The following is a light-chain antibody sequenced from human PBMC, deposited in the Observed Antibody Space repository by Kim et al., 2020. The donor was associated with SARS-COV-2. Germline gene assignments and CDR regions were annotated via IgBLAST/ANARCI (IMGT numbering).Light chain of an antibody. CDR1: QSISSW. V-gene: IGKV1-5*01. CDR3: QQYNSYPT. J-gene: IGKJ1*01. Sequence: DIQMNQSPSTLSASVGDRVTITCRASQSISSWLAWYQQKPGKAPKLLIYDASSLESGVPSRFSGSGSGTEFTLTISSLQPDDFATYYFQQYNSYPTFCQGTKVDIK. CDR2: DAS.